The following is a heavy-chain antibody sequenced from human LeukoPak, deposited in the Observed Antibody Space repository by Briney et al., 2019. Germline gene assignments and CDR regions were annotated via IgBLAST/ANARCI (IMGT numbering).Heavy chain of an antibody. D-gene: IGHD1-26*01. J-gene: IGHJ5*02. CDR3: AKDMELAS. CDR2: ISHTGGAT. V-gene: IGHV3-23*01. CDR1: GFSFSGYA. Sequence: GGSLRLSCAASGFSFSGYAMSWVRQAPGKGLEWVSSISHTGGATFYADSVRGRFTISRDNSKSTLDLQMNNLRGEDTAEYYCAKDMELASWGQGTLVIVSS.